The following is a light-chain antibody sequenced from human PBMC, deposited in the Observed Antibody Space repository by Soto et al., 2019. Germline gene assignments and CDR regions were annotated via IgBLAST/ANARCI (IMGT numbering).Light chain of an antibody. CDR2: AAS. J-gene: IGKJ2*01. CDR3: QQLNSYPNT. V-gene: IGKV1-9*01. CDR1: QGISSY. Sequence: DIQLTQSPSFLSASVGDRVTITCRASQGISSYLAWYQQKPRKAPKLLIYAASTLQSGVPSRFSGSGSGTEFTLTISNLQPEDFATYYCQQLNSYPNTFGQGTKLEIK.